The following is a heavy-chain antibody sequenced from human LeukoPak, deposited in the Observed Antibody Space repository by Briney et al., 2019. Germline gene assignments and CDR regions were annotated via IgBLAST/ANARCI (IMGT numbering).Heavy chain of an antibody. J-gene: IGHJ4*02. CDR3: VRDPAASGFAFES. Sequence: QPGGSLRLSCAASGFTFSSSDIHWVRHPTGKGLEWVSVISSTGDTYYSGSVEGRFTISRDNSEDTLYLQMNSLRAEDTAVYYCVRDPAASGFAFESWGQGALVTVSS. CDR2: ISSTGDT. CDR1: GFTFSSSD. D-gene: IGHD1-14*01. V-gene: IGHV3-13*01.